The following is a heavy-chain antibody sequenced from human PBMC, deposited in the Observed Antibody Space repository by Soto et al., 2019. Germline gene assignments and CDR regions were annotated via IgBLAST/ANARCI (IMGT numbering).Heavy chain of an antibody. J-gene: IGHJ4*02. CDR2: IYHSGST. CDR1: GGSISSGGYS. D-gene: IGHD3-22*01. CDR3: ARGPKFTYYYDSSGYYLDY. Sequence: LSLTCAVSGGSISSGGYSWSWIRQPPGKDLEWIGYIYHSGSTYYNPSLKSRVTISVDRSKNQFSLKLSSVTAADTAVYYCARGPKFTYYYDSSGYYLDYWGQGTLVTVSS. V-gene: IGHV4-30-2*01.